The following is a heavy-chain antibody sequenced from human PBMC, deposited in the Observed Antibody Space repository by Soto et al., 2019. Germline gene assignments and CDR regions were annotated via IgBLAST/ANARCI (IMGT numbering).Heavy chain of an antibody. Sequence: SSETLSLTCTVSGGSISSPDYYWSWIRQPPGKGLEWIGYIYYTGSTYYNPSLKSRVAISADTSKNQFSLKLTSVTATDTAVYYCARDERTRSLIRLDPWGQGSLVTVSS. CDR3: ARDERTRSLIRLDP. D-gene: IGHD1-1*01. CDR1: GGSISSPDYY. CDR2: IYYTGST. J-gene: IGHJ5*02. V-gene: IGHV4-30-4*01.